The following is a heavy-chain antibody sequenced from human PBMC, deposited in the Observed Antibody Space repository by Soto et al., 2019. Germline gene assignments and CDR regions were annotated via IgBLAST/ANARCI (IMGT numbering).Heavy chain of an antibody. Sequence: SETLSLTCTVSGGSINSADYYWSWVRQPPGKGLEWIGYIYYSGSTFVNPSLKSRVTISKDMSRNQFSLRLNSMTAADTAVYYCARAIVVTIGGMDAWGHGTTVTVSS. CDR1: GGSINSADYY. V-gene: IGHV4-30-4*01. CDR2: IYYSGST. D-gene: IGHD5-12*01. CDR3: ARAIVVTIGGMDA. J-gene: IGHJ6*02.